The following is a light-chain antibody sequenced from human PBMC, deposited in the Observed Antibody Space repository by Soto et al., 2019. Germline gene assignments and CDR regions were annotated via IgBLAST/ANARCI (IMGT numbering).Light chain of an antibody. Sequence: EIVMTQSPATLSVSPGERATLSCRASQSVSSNLAWYQHKPGQAPRLLIYGASIRATGVPAKFSGSGSGTEFTLTILSLQSEDVAVYYCPQYQKWSLTFGGGTKAAIK. J-gene: IGKJ4*01. V-gene: IGKV3-15*01. CDR2: GAS. CDR3: PQYQKWSLT. CDR1: QSVSSN.